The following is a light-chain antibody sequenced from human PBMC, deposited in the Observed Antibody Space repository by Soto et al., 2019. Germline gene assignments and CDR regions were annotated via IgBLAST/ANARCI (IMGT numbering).Light chain of an antibody. CDR1: TGAVTSGHY. J-gene: IGLJ1*01. V-gene: IGLV7-46*01. CDR3: LLSYSGAFYV. Sequence: QAVVTQELSLTVSPGGTVTLTCGSSTGAVTSGHYPYWFQQKPGQAPRTLIYDTSNKHSWTPARFSGSLLGGKAALTLSGAQPEDEAEYHCLLSYSGAFYVFGTGTKVTVL. CDR2: DTS.